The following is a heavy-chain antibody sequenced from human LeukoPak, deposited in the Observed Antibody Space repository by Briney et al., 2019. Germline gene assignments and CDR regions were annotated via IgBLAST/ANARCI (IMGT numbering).Heavy chain of an antibody. Sequence: SETLSLTCTVSGGSISSYYWSWIRQPPGKGLKWIGYFYYSGSTDYNPSLKSRVTISVDTSKNQFSLNLSSVTAADTAVYYCARDSSAHFDYWGQGTLVTVSS. CDR1: GGSISSYY. CDR3: ARDSSAHFDY. J-gene: IGHJ4*02. V-gene: IGHV4-59*01. CDR2: FYYSGST.